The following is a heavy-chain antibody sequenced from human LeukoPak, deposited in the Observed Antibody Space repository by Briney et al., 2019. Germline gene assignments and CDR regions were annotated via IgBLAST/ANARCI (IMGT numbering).Heavy chain of an antibody. CDR2: ISERGGST. J-gene: IGHJ4*02. D-gene: IGHD3-10*01. CDR1: GISLSNYA. CDR3: AKRGVVIRGLLVIGYHQGAYHYDF. Sequence: PGGSLRLSCVVSGISLSNYAMTWVRQAPGKGLEWVSYISERGGSTTYADSVKGRFTISRDTSLNTLYLQMNNLRAEDTAVYFCAKRGVVIRGLLVIGYHQGAYHYDFWGQGVLVTVSS. V-gene: IGHV3-23*01.